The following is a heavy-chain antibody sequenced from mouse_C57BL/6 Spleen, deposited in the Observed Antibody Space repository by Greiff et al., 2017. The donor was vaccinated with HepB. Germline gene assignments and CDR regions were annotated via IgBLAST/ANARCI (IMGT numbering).Heavy chain of an antibody. CDR2: IHPNSGST. V-gene: IGHV1-64*01. Sequence: QVQLQQSGAELVKPGASVKLSCKASGYTFTSYWMHWVKQRPGQGLEWIGMIHPNSGSTNYNEKFKSKATLTVDKSSSTAYMQLSSLTSEDSAVYYCARARLLYYFDYWGQGTTLTVSS. CDR1: GYTFTSYW. D-gene: IGHD2-3*01. J-gene: IGHJ2*01. CDR3: ARARLLYYFDY.